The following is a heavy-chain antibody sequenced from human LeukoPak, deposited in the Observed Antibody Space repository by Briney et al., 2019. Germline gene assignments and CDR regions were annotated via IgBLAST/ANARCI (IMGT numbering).Heavy chain of an antibody. J-gene: IGHJ4*02. D-gene: IGHD3-3*01. V-gene: IGHV4-34*01. CDR2: INHSGST. CDR1: GGSFSGYY. CDR3: ARGNSNFWSGYYMARANRHFDY. Sequence: SETLSLTCAVYGGSFSGYYWSWIRQPPGKGLEWIGEINHSGSTNYNPSLKSRVTISVDTSKNQFSLKLSSVTAADTAVYYCARGNSNFWSGYYMARANRHFDYWGQGTLVTVSS.